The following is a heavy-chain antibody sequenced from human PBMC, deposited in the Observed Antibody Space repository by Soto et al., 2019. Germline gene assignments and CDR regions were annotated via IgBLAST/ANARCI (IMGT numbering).Heavy chain of an antibody. J-gene: IGHJ6*04. V-gene: IGHV4-59*01. CDR1: GGSISSYY. Sequence: PSETLSLTCTVSGGSISSYYWSGVRQPPGKGLEWIGYIYYSGSTNYNPSLKSRVTISVDTSKNQFSLKLSSVTAADTAVYYCARIYGSGSYFMDVWGKGTTVTVSS. CDR2: IYYSGST. CDR3: ARIYGSGSYFMDV. D-gene: IGHD3-10*01.